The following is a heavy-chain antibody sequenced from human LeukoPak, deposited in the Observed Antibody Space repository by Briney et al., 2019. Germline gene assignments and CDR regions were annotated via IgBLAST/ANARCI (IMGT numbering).Heavy chain of an antibody. J-gene: IGHJ4*02. CDR2: IIPIIGSP. Sequence: SEKVSCKASGGTFSDFAISWLRQAPGEGLEWMGGIIPIIGSPNYAQKFQGRVTITADESTYTAYMELSSLRSQDTAVYYCATNDRNSWYSDSWGQGTLVTVAS. CDR3: ATNDRNSWYSDS. V-gene: IGHV1-69*01. CDR1: GGTFSDFA. D-gene: IGHD6-13*01.